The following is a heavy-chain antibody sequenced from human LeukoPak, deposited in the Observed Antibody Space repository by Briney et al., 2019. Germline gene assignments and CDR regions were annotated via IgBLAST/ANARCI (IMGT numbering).Heavy chain of an antibody. Sequence: SETLSLTCTVSGGSISSNSYYWGWIRQPPGKGLEWIGSISYRGISYYNPSLKSRVTISVDTSKNQFSLKLSSVTAADTAVYYCARVPLGGFAQGTDFDYWGQGTLVTVSS. CDR3: ARVPLGGFAQGTDFDY. J-gene: IGHJ4*02. CDR2: ISYRGIS. V-gene: IGHV4-39*01. D-gene: IGHD1/OR15-1a*01. CDR1: GGSISSNSYY.